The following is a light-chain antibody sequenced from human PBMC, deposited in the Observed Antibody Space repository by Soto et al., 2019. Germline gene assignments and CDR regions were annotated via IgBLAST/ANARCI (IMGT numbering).Light chain of an antibody. Sequence: QSVLTQPPSVSGAPGQRVTISCTGSSSNIGAGYDVHWYQQLPGAAPKVLIYGNSNRPSGVPDRFSGSKSGTSASLAITGLQAEDEADYYCQSTDSSLSGDVFGTGTKLTVL. V-gene: IGLV1-40*01. J-gene: IGLJ1*01. CDR2: GNS. CDR1: SSNIGAGYD. CDR3: QSTDSSLSGDV.